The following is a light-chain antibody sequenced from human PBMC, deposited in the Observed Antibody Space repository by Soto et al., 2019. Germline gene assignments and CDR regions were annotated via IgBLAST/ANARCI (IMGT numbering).Light chain of an antibody. CDR2: KVS. CDR1: QSLXYSDGNTY. J-gene: IGKJ3*01. Sequence: DVVMTQSPLSLPVTLGQPASISCRSSQSLXYSDGNTYLNWFLQRPGQSPRRLIYKVSKRDSGVPDRFSGSGSGTDFTLKISRVEAEDVGVYYCMQGTHWPPFTFGPGSKVDI. CDR3: MQGTHWPPFT. V-gene: IGKV2-30*01.